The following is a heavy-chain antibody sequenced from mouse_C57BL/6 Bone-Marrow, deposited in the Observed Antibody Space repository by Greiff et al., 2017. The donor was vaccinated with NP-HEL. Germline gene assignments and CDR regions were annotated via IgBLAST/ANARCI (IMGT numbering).Heavy chain of an antibody. J-gene: IGHJ2*01. V-gene: IGHV1-59*01. D-gene: IGHD1-1*02. CDR1: GYTFTSYW. Sequence: QVQLKQPGAELVRPGTSVKLSCKASGYTFTSYWMHWVKQRPGQGLEWIGVIDPSDSYTNYNQKFKGKATLTVDTSSSTAYMQLSSLTSEDSAVYYCARWTYGYIDDWGQGTTLTVSS. CDR2: IDPSDSYT. CDR3: ARWTYGYIDD.